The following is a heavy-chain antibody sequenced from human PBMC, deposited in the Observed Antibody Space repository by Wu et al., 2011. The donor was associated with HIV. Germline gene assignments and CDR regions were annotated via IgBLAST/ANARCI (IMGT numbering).Heavy chain of an antibody. CDR3: ARRAPCSGGSCGVDFDY. CDR2: IIPIFGTA. Sequence: QVQLVQSGAEVKKPGSSVKVSCKTSGGSFSSYAIIWVRQAPGQGLEWMGRIIPIFGTANYAQKFQGRVTITADKSTSTAYMELSSLRSDDTAVYYCARRAPCSGGSCGVDFDYWGQGTLVTVSS. D-gene: IGHD2-15*01. CDR1: GGSFSSYA. J-gene: IGHJ4*02. V-gene: IGHV1-69*06.